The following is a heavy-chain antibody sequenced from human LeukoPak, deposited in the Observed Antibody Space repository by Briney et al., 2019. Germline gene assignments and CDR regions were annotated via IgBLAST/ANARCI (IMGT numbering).Heavy chain of an antibody. CDR3: ASAYCGGDCYLTYYYYYYMDV. CDR1: GFTFSSYS. V-gene: IGHV3-48*01. D-gene: IGHD2-21*01. J-gene: IGHJ6*03. Sequence: GGSLRLSCAASGFTFSSYSMNWVRQAPGKGLEWVSSISSSSSTIYYADSVKGRFTISRDNAKNSLYLQMNSLRAEDTAVYYCASAYCGGDCYLTYYYYYYMDVWGRGTTVTVSS. CDR2: ISSSSSTI.